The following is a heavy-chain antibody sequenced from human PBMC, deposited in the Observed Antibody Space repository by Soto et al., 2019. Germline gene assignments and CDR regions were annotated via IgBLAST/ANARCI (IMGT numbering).Heavy chain of an antibody. J-gene: IGHJ4*02. CDR3: ARVLRHQPNYIHY. V-gene: IGHV4-59*01. D-gene: IGHD3-10*01. Sequence: SETLSLTCTVSGGSISSYYWSWIRQPPGKGLEWIGYIYYSGSTNYNPSLKSRVTISVDTSKNQFSLKLSSVTAADTAVYYCARVLRHQPNYIHYSGQATLLTLS. CDR2: IYYSGST. CDR1: GGSISSYY.